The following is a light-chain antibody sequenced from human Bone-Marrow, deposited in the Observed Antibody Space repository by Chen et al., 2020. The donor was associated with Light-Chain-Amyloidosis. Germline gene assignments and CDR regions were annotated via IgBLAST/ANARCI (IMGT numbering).Light chain of an antibody. J-gene: IGKJ2*01. CDR3: QQYYPTPRT. Sequence: DIVMTQSPDSLAVSLGERATIKCKSSQSLLYSSNKENYLAWYQQKPRQPPKLLIYWASTRESGVPDRFSGSGSGTDFTLTISCLQAEDVAVYYCQQYYPTPRTFGQGTKLEIK. CDR1: QSLLYSSNKENY. CDR2: WAS. V-gene: IGKV4-1*01.